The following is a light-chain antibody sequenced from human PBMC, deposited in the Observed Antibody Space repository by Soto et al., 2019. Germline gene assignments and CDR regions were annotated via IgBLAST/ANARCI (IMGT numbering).Light chain of an antibody. J-gene: IGLJ7*01. CDR2: EVS. V-gene: IGLV2-14*01. Sequence: QSALTQPASVSGSPGQSITISCTGTSSDVGAYNHVSWYQQHPGKAPKLMIYEVSDRPSGVSNRFSGSKSGNTASLTISGLQADDEADYYCCSYTRSSTPDVFGTGTQLTVL. CDR1: SSDVGAYNH. CDR3: CSYTRSSTPDV.